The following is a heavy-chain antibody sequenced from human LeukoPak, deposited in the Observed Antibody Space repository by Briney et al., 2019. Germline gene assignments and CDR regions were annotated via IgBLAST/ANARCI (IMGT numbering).Heavy chain of an antibody. J-gene: IGHJ4*02. Sequence: PGGSLRLSCAASGFTFSRYWMHWVRQAPGKGLVWVSRIKTDGSSTTYADSVKGRVTISRDNAKNTLHLQTNSLRAEDTAVYYCASNLVSGSYYKPLDYWGQGTLVTVSS. CDR3: ASNLVSGSYYKPLDY. D-gene: IGHD3-10*01. CDR1: GFTFSRYW. V-gene: IGHV3-74*01. CDR2: IKTDGSST.